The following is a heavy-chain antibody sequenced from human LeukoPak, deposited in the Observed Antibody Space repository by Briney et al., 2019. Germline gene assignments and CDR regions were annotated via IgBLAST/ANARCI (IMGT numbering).Heavy chain of an antibody. D-gene: IGHD2-2*01. CDR2: VSGADGTT. V-gene: IGHV3-23*01. CDR3: AKHWSYCSTTSCFFNYYYYYMDV. CDR1: GFTFSAYG. J-gene: IGHJ6*03. Sequence: GSLRLPCAASGFTFSAYGMSWVRQSPRKGLEWVSGVSGADGTTYYADSVKGRFTISRDNSKSTLYLQMNNLRAEDTAVYYCAKHWSYCSTTSCFFNYYYYYMDVWGKGTTVTVSS.